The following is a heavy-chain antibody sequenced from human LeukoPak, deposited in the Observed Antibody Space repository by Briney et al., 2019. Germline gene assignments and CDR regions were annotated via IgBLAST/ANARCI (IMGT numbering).Heavy chain of an antibody. V-gene: IGHV3-7*03. J-gene: IGHJ4*02. D-gene: IGHD3-10*01. CDR1: GFTFSSYW. CDR2: IKQDGSEK. CDR3: ARVLSGLLYYFDY. Sequence: GGTLRLSCAASGFTFSSYWMSWVRQAPGKGLEWVANIKQDGSEKYYVDSVKGRFTISRDNGKNSLYLQMHSLRAEDTAVYYCARVLSGLLYYFDYWGQGTLVTVSS.